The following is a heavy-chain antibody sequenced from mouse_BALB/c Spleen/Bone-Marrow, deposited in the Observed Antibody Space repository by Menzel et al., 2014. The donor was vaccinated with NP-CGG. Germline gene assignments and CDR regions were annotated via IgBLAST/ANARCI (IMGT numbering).Heavy chain of an antibody. Sequence: VKLMESGAELARPGAPVKLSCKASGYTFTSYWMQWVKQRPGQGLEWIGAIYPGDGDTRYTQKFKGKATLTADKSSSTDYMQLSSLASEDSAVYHCARKDYGIRENYYAMDYWGQGTSVTVSS. CDR3: ARKDYGIRENYYAMDY. V-gene: IGHV1-87*01. CDR2: IYPGDGDT. D-gene: IGHD1-2*01. CDR1: GYTFTSYW. J-gene: IGHJ4*01.